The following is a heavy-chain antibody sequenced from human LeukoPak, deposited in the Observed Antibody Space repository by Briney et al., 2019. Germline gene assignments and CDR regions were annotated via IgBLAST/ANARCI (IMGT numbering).Heavy chain of an antibody. CDR2: IRYDGSNK. V-gene: IGHV3-30*02. D-gene: IGHD5-18*01. CDR1: GFTFSSNG. J-gene: IGHJ4*02. Sequence: PGGSLRLSCAASGFTFSSNGMRWVRQAPGKGLEWVAFIRYDGSNKYYGDSVKGRFTISRDNSQNTLFLQMNSLRVEDTAVYYCAKDHRDNYGAFFPYWGQGIRVTVSS. CDR3: AKDHRDNYGAFFPY.